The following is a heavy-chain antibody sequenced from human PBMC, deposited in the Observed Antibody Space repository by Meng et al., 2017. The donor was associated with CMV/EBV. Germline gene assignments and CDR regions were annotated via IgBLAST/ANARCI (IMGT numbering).Heavy chain of an antibody. CDR1: GGTFSSYP. Sequence: SVKVSCKASGGTFSSYPISWVRQAPGQGLEWMGRIIPILGIANYAQKFQGRVTITADKSTSTAYMELSSLRSEDTAVYYCARVGSGSQAGFIFHAFDIWGQGTMVTVS. D-gene: IGHD1-26*01. J-gene: IGHJ3*02. V-gene: IGHV1-69*04. CDR2: IIPILGIA. CDR3: ARVGSGSQAGFIFHAFDI.